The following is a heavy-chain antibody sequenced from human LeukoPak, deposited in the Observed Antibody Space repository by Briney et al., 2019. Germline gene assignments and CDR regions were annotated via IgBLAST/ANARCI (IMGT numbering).Heavy chain of an antibody. CDR3: AKDREIYYFDY. Sequence: HPGGSLRLSCVASGFTFSTYGMHWVRQAPGKGLEWVALISFDGSNEYYADSVKGRFTISRDNSKNTLYLQMNSLRTEDTAVYYCAKDREIYYFDYWGQGTLVTVSS. V-gene: IGHV3-30*18. CDR1: GFTFSTYG. CDR2: ISFDGSNE. J-gene: IGHJ4*02.